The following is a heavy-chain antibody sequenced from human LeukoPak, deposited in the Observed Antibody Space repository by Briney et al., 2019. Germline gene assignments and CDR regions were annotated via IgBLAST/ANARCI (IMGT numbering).Heavy chain of an antibody. D-gene: IGHD6-19*01. Sequence: SETLSLTCTVSGGSISSGGYYWSWIRQHPGKGLEWIGYIYYSGSTYYNPSLKSRVTISVDTSKNQFSLKLSSVTAADTAVYYCARGSVAEFDYWGQGTLVTVSS. CDR3: ARGSVAEFDY. J-gene: IGHJ4*02. V-gene: IGHV4-31*03. CDR2: IYYSGST. CDR1: GGSISSGGYY.